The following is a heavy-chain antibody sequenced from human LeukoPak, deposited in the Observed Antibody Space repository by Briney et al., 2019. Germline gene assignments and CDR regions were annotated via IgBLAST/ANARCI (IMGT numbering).Heavy chain of an antibody. CDR1: GYTFTGYY. CDR2: INPNSGGT. J-gene: IGHJ4*02. CDR3: AREPIYYYDSSGYYYD. V-gene: IGHV1-2*02. Sequence: ASVKVSCKASGYTFTGYYMHWVRQAPGQGLEWMGWINPNSGGTNYAQKFQGRVTMTRDTSISTAYMELSRLRSDDTAVYYCAREPIYYYDSSGYYYDWGQGTLVTVSS. D-gene: IGHD3-22*01.